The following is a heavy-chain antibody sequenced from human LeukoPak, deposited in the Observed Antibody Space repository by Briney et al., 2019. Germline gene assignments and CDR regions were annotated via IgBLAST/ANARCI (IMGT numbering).Heavy chain of an antibody. CDR3: ARETNMFYFDY. V-gene: IGHV7-4-1*02. J-gene: IGHJ4*02. CDR2: INTNTGNP. CDR1: GYTFTSYA. Sequence: ASVKVSCKASGYTFTSYAMNWVRHTPGQGLEWMGWINTNTGNPTYAQGFTGRFVFSLDTSVSTAYLQISSLKAEDTAVYYCARETNMFYFDYWGQGTLVTVSS. D-gene: IGHD3-10*02.